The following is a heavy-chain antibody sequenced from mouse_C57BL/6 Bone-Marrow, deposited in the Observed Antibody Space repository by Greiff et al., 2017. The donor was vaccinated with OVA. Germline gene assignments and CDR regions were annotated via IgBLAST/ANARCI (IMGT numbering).Heavy chain of an antibody. CDR3: ARRYYYGSSYCYWYFDV. Sequence: VQLQQSGAELARPGASVKLSCKASGYTFTSYGISCVKQRTGQGLEWIGEIYPRSGNTYYNEKFKGKATLTADKSSSTAYMELRSLTSEDSAVYFCARRYYYGSSYCYWYFDVWGTGTTVTVSS. CDR2: IYPRSGNT. J-gene: IGHJ1*03. D-gene: IGHD1-1*01. V-gene: IGHV1-81*01. CDR1: GYTFTSYG.